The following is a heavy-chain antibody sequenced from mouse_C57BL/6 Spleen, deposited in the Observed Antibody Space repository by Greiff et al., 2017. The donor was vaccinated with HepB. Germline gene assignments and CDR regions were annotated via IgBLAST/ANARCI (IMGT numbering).Heavy chain of an antibody. Sequence: EVKLQESGAELVRPGASVKLSCTASGFNIKDYYMHWVKQRPEQGLEWIGRIDPEDGDTEYAPKFQGKATMTADTSSNTAYLQLSSLTSEDTAVYYCTQRGDWGITTVVAHWYFDVWGTGTTVTVSS. J-gene: IGHJ1*03. D-gene: IGHD1-1*01. CDR1: GFNIKDYY. V-gene: IGHV14-1*01. CDR2: IDPEDGDT. CDR3: TQRGDWGITTVVAHWYFDV.